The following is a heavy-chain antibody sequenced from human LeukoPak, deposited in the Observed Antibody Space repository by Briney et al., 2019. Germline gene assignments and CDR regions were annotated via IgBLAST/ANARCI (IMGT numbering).Heavy chain of an antibody. D-gene: IGHD2-15*01. V-gene: IGHV1-46*03. CDR2: INPSGGST. CDR1: GYTFTSYY. Sequence: ASVKVSCKASGYTFTSYYMHWVRQAPGQGLEWMGIINPSGGSTSYAQKFQGRVTMTRDTSTGTVYMELSSLRSEDTAVYYCAREYCSGGSCYPLHPYFDYWGQGTLVTVSS. CDR3: AREYCSGGSCYPLHPYFDY. J-gene: IGHJ4*02.